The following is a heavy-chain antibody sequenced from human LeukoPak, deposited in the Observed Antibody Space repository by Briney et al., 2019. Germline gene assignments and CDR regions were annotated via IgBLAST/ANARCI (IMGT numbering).Heavy chain of an antibody. V-gene: IGHV3-23*01. CDR3: AKDAVGSSGTKYYYYGMDV. Sequence: GGSLRLSCAASGFTLSSYAMSWVRQAPGKGLEWVSAISGSGGSTYYADSVKGRFTISRDNSKNTLYLQMNSLRAEDTAVYYCAKDAVGSSGTKYYYYGMDVWGKGTTVTVSS. J-gene: IGHJ6*04. D-gene: IGHD3-22*01. CDR1: GFTLSSYA. CDR2: ISGSGGST.